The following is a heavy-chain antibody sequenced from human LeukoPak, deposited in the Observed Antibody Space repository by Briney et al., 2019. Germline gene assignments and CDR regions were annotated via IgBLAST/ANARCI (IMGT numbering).Heavy chain of an antibody. Sequence: GEYLKISCKGSGYSFTSYWIGWVRQMPGKGLEWMGIIYPGDSDTRYSPSFQGQVTISADKSISTAYLQWSSLKASDTAMYYCASPGIAAARTGGGLFDYWGEGTLVTVSS. J-gene: IGHJ4*02. V-gene: IGHV5-51*01. CDR1: GYSFTSYW. CDR2: IYPGDSDT. CDR3: ASPGIAAARTGGGLFDY. D-gene: IGHD6-13*01.